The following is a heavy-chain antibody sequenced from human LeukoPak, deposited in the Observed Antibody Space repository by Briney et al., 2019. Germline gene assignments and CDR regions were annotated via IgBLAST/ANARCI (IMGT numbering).Heavy chain of an antibody. Sequence: GGSLRLSCTVSGFTVSSNSMSWVRQAPGKGLEWVSFIYSDNTHYSDSVKGRFTISRDNSKNTLYLQMNSLRAEDTAMYYCARLHYYDSSGPIPDYWGQGTLVTVSS. CDR1: GFTVSSNS. D-gene: IGHD3-22*01. V-gene: IGHV3-53*01. CDR3: ARLHYYDSSGPIPDY. CDR2: IYSDNT. J-gene: IGHJ4*02.